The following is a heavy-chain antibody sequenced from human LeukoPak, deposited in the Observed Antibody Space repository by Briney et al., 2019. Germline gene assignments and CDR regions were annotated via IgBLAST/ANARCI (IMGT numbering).Heavy chain of an antibody. D-gene: IGHD6-13*01. V-gene: IGHV2-5*02. CDR2: IFWDDEK. Sequence: SGPTLVNPTQTLTLTCTFSGFSLTTSGVAVGWIRQPPGKALEWLALIFWDDEKRYSPSLKTRFTVTKDTSKNQVLLTMINMDPVDTATYYRAHRRGNSSRTAFDSWGQGTLITVSS. CDR1: GFSLTTSGVA. J-gene: IGHJ4*02. CDR3: AHRRGNSSRTAFDS.